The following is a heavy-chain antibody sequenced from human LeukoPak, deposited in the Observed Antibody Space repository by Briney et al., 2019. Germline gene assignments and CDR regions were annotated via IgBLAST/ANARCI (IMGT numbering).Heavy chain of an antibody. CDR1: GYTFTDYY. CDR2: INANGGDT. V-gene: IGHV1-2*06. J-gene: IGHJ4*02. D-gene: IGHD3-3*01. Sequence: ASVKVSCKASGYTFTDYYMHWVRQAPGQGLEWMGRINANGGDTTYAQKFQGRVTMTRDTSISTASMELSRLRSDDTAVYYCARGLRFLEWLSIPPDYWGQGTLVTVSS. CDR3: ARGLRFLEWLSIPPDY.